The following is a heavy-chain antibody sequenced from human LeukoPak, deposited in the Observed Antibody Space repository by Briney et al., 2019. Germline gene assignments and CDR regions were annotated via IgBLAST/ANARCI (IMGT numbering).Heavy chain of an antibody. CDR3: ARDQRPPYYDILTGPSYYFDY. J-gene: IGHJ4*02. D-gene: IGHD3-9*01. Sequence: GGSLRLSCAASGFTFSDYYMSWIRQAPGKGLEWDSYISSSGSTIYYADSVKGRFTISRDNAKNSLYLQMNSLRAEDTAVYYCARDQRPPYYDILTGPSYYFDYWGQGTLVTVSS. V-gene: IGHV3-11*01. CDR1: GFTFSDYY. CDR2: ISSSGSTI.